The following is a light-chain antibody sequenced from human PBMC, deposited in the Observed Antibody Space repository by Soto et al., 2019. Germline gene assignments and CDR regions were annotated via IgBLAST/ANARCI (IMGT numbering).Light chain of an antibody. CDR2: DIS. CDR1: QSLTNPY. CDR3: QQYGSSEII. Sequence: ENLLTQSPGTLAFSPWDIATLFCSARQSLTNPYIAWYQQKPGQAPRLLIYDISSRATGIPDRFSGSVSGTDFTLTITRLEPEDFAVFYCQQYGSSEIIFGQGTRLEIK. V-gene: IGKV3-20*01. J-gene: IGKJ5*01.